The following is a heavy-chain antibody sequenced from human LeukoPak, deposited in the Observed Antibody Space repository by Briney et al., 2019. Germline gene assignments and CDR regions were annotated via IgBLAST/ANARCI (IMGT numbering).Heavy chain of an antibody. Sequence: GGSLRLSCVGSGFSFSNSDMNWVRQAPGKGLEWVSSISSSSSYIYYADSVKGRFTISRDNAKNSLYLQMNSLRAEDTAVYYCATTKDYGDYGRLDYWGQGTLVTVSS. V-gene: IGHV3-21*01. CDR3: ATTKDYGDYGRLDY. J-gene: IGHJ4*02. CDR2: ISSSSSYI. D-gene: IGHD4-17*01. CDR1: GFSFSNSD.